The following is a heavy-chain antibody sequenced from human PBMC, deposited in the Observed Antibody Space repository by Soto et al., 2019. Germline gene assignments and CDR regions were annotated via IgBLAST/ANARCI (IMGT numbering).Heavy chain of an antibody. J-gene: IGHJ6*02. Sequence: PGGSLRLSCAASGFTISTAMTWVRQAPGKGLEWVSSFSGDGINTYYEASVKGRFTFSRDNSKNTVYLQMDNLRVEDTAVYHCAQGPLVGANYKYYDMDVCGQGTTVTVSS. D-gene: IGHD1-26*01. CDR2: FSGDGINT. CDR1: GFTISTA. CDR3: AQGPLVGANYKYYDMDV. V-gene: IGHV3-23*01.